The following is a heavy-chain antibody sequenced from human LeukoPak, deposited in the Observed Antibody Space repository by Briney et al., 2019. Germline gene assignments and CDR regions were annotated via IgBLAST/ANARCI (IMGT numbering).Heavy chain of an antibody. CDR2: IKQDGSEK. J-gene: IGHJ4*02. D-gene: IGHD2-2*01. CDR1: GFTFSSYW. Sequence: GGSLRLSCAASGFTFSSYWMSWVRQAPGKGLEWVANIKQDGSEKYYVDSVKGRFTISRDNAKNSLYLQMNSLRAEDTAVYYCARLHQTTPPKYCSSTSCSTPIYFDYWGQGTLVTVSS. CDR3: ARLHQTTPPKYCSSTSCSTPIYFDY. V-gene: IGHV3-7*01.